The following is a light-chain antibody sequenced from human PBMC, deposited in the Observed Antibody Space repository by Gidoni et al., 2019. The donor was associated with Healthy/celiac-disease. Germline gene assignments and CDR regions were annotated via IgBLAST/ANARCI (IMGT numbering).Light chain of an antibody. CDR3: QQYGSSPLT. Sequence: IVLTHSPGTLALSPGESATLSCRASQSVGSSYLAWYQQKPGQAPRLLIYGASSRATGIPDRFSGRGSGTDFTLTISRLEPEDFAVYYCQQYGSSPLTFXGXTKVEIK. CDR1: QSVGSSY. J-gene: IGKJ4*01. CDR2: GAS. V-gene: IGKV3-20*01.